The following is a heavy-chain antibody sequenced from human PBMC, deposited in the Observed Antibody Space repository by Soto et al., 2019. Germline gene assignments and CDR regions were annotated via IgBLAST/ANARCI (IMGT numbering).Heavy chain of an antibody. D-gene: IGHD2-15*01. J-gene: IGHJ6*02. CDR1: GGTFSSYA. Sequence: QVQLVQSGAEVKKPGSSVKVSCKASGGTFSSYAISWVRQAPGQGLEWMGGIIPIFGTANYAQKFQGRVTITAEECTSAAYRELSSLRSEDTAVYYCARPPGGRGYYSGMDVWGQGTTVTVSS. CDR2: IIPIFGTA. V-gene: IGHV1-69*12. CDR3: ARPPGGRGYYSGMDV.